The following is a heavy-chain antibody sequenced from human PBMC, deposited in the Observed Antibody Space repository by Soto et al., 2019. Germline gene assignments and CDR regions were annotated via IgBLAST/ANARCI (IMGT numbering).Heavy chain of an antibody. J-gene: IGHJ3*02. CDR2: ISWNIGSI. D-gene: IGHD1-1*01. Sequence: SLRLSFAASGFTFDDYAMHGVRQAPGKGLEWVSGISWNIGSIGYADSVKGRFTISRDNAKNSLYLQMNSLRAEDTALYYCAKKGTWNGDGDAFDIWGQRRMVTVSS. CDR3: AKKGTWNGDGDAFDI. CDR1: GFTFDDYA. V-gene: IGHV3-9*01.